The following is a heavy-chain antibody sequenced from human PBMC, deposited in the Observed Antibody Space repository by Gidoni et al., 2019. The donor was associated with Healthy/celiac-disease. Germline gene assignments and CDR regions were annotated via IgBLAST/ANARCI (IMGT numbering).Heavy chain of an antibody. D-gene: IGHD2-15*01. CDR2: IYTSGST. J-gene: IGHJ4*02. CDR3: AREDSRYYFDY. V-gene: IGHV4-61*02. CDR1: GGSISSGSYY. Sequence: QVQLQESGPGLVKPSQTLSLTCTVSGGSISSGSYYWSWIRQPAGKGLEWIGRIYTSGSTNYNPSLKSRVTISVDTSKNQFSLKLSSVTAADTAVYYCAREDSRYYFDYWGQGTLVTVSS.